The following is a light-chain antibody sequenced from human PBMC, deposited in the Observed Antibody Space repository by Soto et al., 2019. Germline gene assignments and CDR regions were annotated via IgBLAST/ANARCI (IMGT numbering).Light chain of an antibody. CDR2: DVS. CDR1: SSDVGGYNF. Sequence: QSALTQPASVSGSPGQSITISCTGTSSDVGGYNFVSWYQHHPAKAPKLMIYDVSNRPSGVSNRFSGSKSGNTASLTISGLQAEDEAHYYCSSFTSSDTLVVFGGGTNLTVL. V-gene: IGLV2-14*03. CDR3: SSFTSSDTLVV. J-gene: IGLJ2*01.